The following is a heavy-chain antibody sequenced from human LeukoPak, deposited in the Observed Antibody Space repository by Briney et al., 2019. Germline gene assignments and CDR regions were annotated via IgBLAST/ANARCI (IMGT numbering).Heavy chain of an antibody. CDR1: GGSISSYY. D-gene: IGHD3-3*01. J-gene: IGHJ5*02. V-gene: IGHV4-4*07. CDR3: ARGSDFWSGYVVNNWFDP. CDR2: IYTSGST. Sequence: SETLSLTCTVSGGSISSYYWSWIRQPAGKGLEWIGRIYTSGSTNYNPSLKSRVTISVDTSKNQFSLKLSSVTAADTAVYYCARGSDFWSGYVVNNWFDPWGQGTLVTVSS.